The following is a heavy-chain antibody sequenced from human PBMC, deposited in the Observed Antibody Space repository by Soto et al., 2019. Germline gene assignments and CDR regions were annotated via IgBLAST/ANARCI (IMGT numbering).Heavy chain of an antibody. CDR1: GFTFSSYA. V-gene: IGHV3-30-3*01. J-gene: IGHJ4*02. Sequence: PGGSLRLSCAASGFTFSSYAMHWVRQAPGKGLEWVAVISYDGSNKYYADSVKGRFTISRDNSKNTLYLQMNSLRAEDTAVYYCARSADFIAARSPIDYWGQGTLVTVSS. CDR2: ISYDGSNK. D-gene: IGHD6-6*01. CDR3: ARSADFIAARSPIDY.